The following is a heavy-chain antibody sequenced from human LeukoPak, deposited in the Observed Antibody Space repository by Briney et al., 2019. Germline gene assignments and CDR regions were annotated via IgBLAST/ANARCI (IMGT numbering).Heavy chain of an antibody. D-gene: IGHD3-9*01. J-gene: IGHJ6*02. CDR1: GFTFSSYS. V-gene: IGHV3-21*01. Sequence: PGGSLRLSCAASGFTFSSYSMNWVRQAPGKGLEWVSSISSSSSYIYYADSVKGRFTISRDNAKNSLYLQMNSLRAEDTAVYYCASAPSNYDILTGYTTYGMDVWGQGTTVTVSS. CDR3: ASAPSNYDILTGYTTYGMDV. CDR2: ISSSSSYI.